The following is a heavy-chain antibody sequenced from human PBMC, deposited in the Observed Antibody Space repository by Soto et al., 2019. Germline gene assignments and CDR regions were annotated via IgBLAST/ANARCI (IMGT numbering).Heavy chain of an antibody. D-gene: IGHD5-12*01. Sequence: ASVKVSCKASGYTFTSYDINWVRQATGQGLEWMGWMNPNSGNTGYAQKFQGRVTMTRNTSISTAYMELSSLRSEDTAVYYCARGYSGYDYYYCCGMDVWGQGTTVTVS. V-gene: IGHV1-8*01. CDR2: MNPNSGNT. CDR3: ARGYSGYDYYYCCGMDV. CDR1: GYTFTSYD. J-gene: IGHJ6*02.